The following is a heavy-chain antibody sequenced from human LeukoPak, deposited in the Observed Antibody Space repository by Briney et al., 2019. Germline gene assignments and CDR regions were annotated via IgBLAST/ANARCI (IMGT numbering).Heavy chain of an antibody. V-gene: IGHV1-18*01. CDR1: GYTFTRYG. CDR2: ISAYNGNT. Sequence: ASVKVSCKASGYTFTRYGISWVRQAPGQGLEWMGWISAYNGNTNYAQKLQGRVTMTTDTPTSTAYMELRSLRSDDTAVYFWARATGWNYPFDYWGQGTLVTVSS. J-gene: IGHJ4*02. D-gene: IGHD1-7*01. CDR3: ARATGWNYPFDY.